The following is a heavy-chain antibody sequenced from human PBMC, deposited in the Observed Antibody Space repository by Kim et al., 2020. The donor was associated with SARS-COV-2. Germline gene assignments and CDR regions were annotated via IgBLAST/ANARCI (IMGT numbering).Heavy chain of an antibody. D-gene: IGHD3-10*01. CDR3: ARVQISRWFGELQNYGMDV. J-gene: IGHJ6*02. V-gene: IGHV4-59*01. Sequence: SRVTISVDTSKNQFSLKLSSVTAADTAVYYCARVQISRWFGELQNYGMDVWDQGTTVTVSS.